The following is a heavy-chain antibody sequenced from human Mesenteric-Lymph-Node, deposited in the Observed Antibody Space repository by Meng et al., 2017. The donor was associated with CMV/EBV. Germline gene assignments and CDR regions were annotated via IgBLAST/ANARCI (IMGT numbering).Heavy chain of an antibody. V-gene: IGHV4-34*01. Sequence: QVALHKWGAGLLKPSETRSVTGAVYGWSFSGYYWNWIRQSPEKGLEWIGEINHSGSTTYNPSFTSRIIISVDTSTNQISLNMSSVTAADTAVYYCARGSSYDILTGYFDYWGQGALVTVSS. D-gene: IGHD3-9*01. J-gene: IGHJ4*02. CDR3: ARGSSYDILTGYFDY. CDR1: GWSFSGYY. CDR2: INHSGST.